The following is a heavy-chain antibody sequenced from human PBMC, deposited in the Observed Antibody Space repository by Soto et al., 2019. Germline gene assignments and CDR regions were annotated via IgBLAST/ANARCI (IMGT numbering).Heavy chain of an antibody. Sequence: QVQLQESGPGLVKPSQTLSLTCTVSGVSISSTDYYWSWIRQRPGKGLEWIGYIYRSGNAYYNPSYQSPVSISIDTSKNHFSLNLNSVTAADTAVYSCASKKGYYSRAVCFPPNRLDFRGQGTQVTVSS. J-gene: IGHJ4*02. CDR3: ASKKGYYSRAVCFPPNRLDF. CDR1: GVSISSTDYY. V-gene: IGHV4-30-4*08. D-gene: IGHD2-8*02. CDR2: IYRSGNA.